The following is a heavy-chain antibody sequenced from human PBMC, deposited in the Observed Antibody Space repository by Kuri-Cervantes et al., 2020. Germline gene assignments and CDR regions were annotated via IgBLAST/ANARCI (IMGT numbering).Heavy chain of an antibody. J-gene: IGHJ4*02. D-gene: IGHD6-19*01. Sequence: ASVKVSCKASGYTFTSYGISWVRQAPGQGLEWMGWISAYNGDTNYAQKLQGRVTMTRNTSISTAYMELSSLRSEDTAVYYCARGRQWPRRGYYFDYWGQGTLVTVSS. CDR1: GYTFTSYG. V-gene: IGHV1-18*01. CDR3: ARGRQWPRRGYYFDY. CDR2: ISAYNGDT.